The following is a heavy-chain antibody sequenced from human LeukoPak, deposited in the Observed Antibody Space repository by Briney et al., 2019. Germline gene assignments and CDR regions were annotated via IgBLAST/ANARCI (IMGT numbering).Heavy chain of an antibody. Sequence: PGGSLRLSCAASGFTFSSYGMHWVRQAPGKGLEWVAVIWYDGSNKYYADSVKGRFTISRDNSKNTLYLQMNSLRAEDTAVYYCARGGSQAVAAYFDYRGQGTLVTVSS. D-gene: IGHD2-15*01. J-gene: IGHJ4*02. CDR2: IWYDGSNK. V-gene: IGHV3-33*08. CDR3: ARGGSQAVAAYFDY. CDR1: GFTFSSYG.